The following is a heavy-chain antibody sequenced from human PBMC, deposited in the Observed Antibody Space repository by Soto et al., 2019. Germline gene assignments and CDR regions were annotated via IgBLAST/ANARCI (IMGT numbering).Heavy chain of an antibody. CDR3: ARGIGYCSSINCYSSRRLRFHS. J-gene: IGHJ4*02. Sequence: QVQLQQWGAGLLKPSETLSLTCAVYGGSFSGYYWTWIRQSPEKGLEWIGEVNHSGTTYYNPSLKTRVTQSLHTPKNQFSLKMSSVTAAVTPVYYCARGIGYCSSINCYSSRRLRFHSWGQGTLVTVSS. D-gene: IGHD2-2*01. CDR2: VNHSGTT. CDR1: GGSFSGYY. V-gene: IGHV4-34*01.